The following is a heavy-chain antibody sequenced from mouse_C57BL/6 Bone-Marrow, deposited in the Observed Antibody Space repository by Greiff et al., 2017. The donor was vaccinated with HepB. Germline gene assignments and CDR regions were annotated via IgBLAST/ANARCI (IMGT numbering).Heavy chain of an antibody. CDR2: IYPGSGNT. V-gene: IGHV1-76*01. CDR3: ARPDYDNGGYDFDY. Sequence: VQLVESGAELVRPGASVKLSCKASGYTFTDYYINWVKQRPGQGLEWIARIYPGSGNTYYNEKFKGKATLTAEKSSSTAYRQLSSLTSEDSAVSFCARPDYDNGGYDFDYWGQGTSLTVSS. J-gene: IGHJ2*02. CDR1: GYTFTDYY. D-gene: IGHD2-4*01.